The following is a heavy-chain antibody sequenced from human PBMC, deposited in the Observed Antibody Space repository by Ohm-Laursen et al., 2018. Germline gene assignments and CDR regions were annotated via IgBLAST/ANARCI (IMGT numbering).Heavy chain of an antibody. J-gene: IGHJ6*02. CDR1: GFTFSSYW. CDR3: AKATGEDYYYYGMDV. CDR2: IKHDGSEK. Sequence: SLRLSCAASGFTFSSYWMTWVRQAPAKGLEWVANIKHDGSEKYYVDSVKGRFTISRDNAKNSLYLQMDSLRVEDTAVYYCAKATGEDYYYYGMDVWGQGTTVTVSS. V-gene: IGHV3-7*01. D-gene: IGHD3-10*01.